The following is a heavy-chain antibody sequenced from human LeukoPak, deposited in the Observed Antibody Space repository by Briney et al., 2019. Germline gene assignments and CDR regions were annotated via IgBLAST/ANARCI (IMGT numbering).Heavy chain of an antibody. CDR3: ALWSYYYYGLDV. J-gene: IGHJ6*02. CDR2: SRNKAKSHTT. Sequence: GGSLRLSCAASGFTFSDRDMDWVRQAPGKGLEWVGRSRNKAKSHTTEYAASVKGRFTISRDNSHNSEWLQMNSLKTEDTAVYYCALWSYYYYGLDVWGQGTTVTVSS. D-gene: IGHD5-18*01. CDR1: GFTFSDRD. V-gene: IGHV3-72*01.